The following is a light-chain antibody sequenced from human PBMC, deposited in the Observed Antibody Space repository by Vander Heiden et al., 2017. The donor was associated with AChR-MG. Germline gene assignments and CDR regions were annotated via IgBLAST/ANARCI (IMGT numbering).Light chain of an antibody. CDR3: QQYYDWPPWT. J-gene: IGKJ1*01. V-gene: IGKV3-15*01. CDR1: QSVKSN. Sequence: LVMPPSPATLPVPPGQRATLSCTASQSVKSNLAWYQQKPGQAPRLLIYGASTRAAGAPDRFSGSGSGTEFTLTISSMQSEDFALYYCQQYYDWPPWTFGQGTKVEIK. CDR2: GAS.